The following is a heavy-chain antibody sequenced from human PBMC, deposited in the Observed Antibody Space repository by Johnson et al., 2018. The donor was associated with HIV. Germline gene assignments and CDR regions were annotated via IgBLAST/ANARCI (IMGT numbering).Heavy chain of an antibody. V-gene: IGHV3-33*08. J-gene: IGHJ3*02. CDR1: GFTFSSYA. Sequence: QVQLVESGGGVVQPGRSLRLSCAASGFTFSSYAMHWVRQAPGKGLDWVAVIWYDGSNKYYADSVKGRFTISRDNSKHTLYLQMNSLRAEDTAVYYCATEGGTGAFDIWGQGTMVSVSS. CDR3: ATEGGTGAFDI. D-gene: IGHD2-15*01. CDR2: IWYDGSNK.